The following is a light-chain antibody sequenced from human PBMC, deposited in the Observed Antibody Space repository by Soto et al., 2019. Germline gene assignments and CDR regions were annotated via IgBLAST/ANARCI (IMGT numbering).Light chain of an antibody. CDR3: CSYAGSYTYV. Sequence: QSALTQPRSVSGSPGQSVTISCLGTSSDVGGYNYVSWYQQHPGKAPKLMIYDVSKRPSGVPDRFSGSKSGNTASLTISGLQAEDEADYYCCSYAGSYTYVFGTGTKLTVL. CDR1: SSDVGGYNY. CDR2: DVS. J-gene: IGLJ1*01. V-gene: IGLV2-11*01.